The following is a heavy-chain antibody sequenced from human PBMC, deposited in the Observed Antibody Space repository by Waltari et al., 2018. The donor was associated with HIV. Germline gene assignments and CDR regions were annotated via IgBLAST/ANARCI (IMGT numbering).Heavy chain of an antibody. V-gene: IGHV3-21*01. D-gene: IGHD6-19*01. J-gene: IGHJ4*01. CDR2: ISSSGDDV. CDR1: GFIFSTYT. Sequence: DVQLVESGGGLVKPEGSLRLSCAASGFIFSTYTMNWVRQAPGRGLEWVASISSSGDDVHYAEAIKGRVIVSRDNAKNALFLQMRGLREDDTAMYYCAPGGKGAGVTSYFDYWGHGTLVTVSS. CDR3: APGGKGAGVTSYFDY.